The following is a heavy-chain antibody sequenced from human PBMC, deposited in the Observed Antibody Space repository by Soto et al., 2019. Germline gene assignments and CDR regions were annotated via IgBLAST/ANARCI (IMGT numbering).Heavy chain of an antibody. CDR2: IYYSGST. D-gene: IGHD2-21*01. CDR1: GGSISSSSYY. J-gene: IGHJ5*02. CDR3: ATFPPRIAVVFTEMPS. Sequence: TLSLTCTVSGGSISSSSYYWGWIRQPPGKGLEWIGSIYYSGSTYYNPSLKSRVTISVDTSKNQFSLKLSSVTAADTAVYYCATFPPRIAVVFTEMPSWGQGILVTVSS. V-gene: IGHV4-39*07.